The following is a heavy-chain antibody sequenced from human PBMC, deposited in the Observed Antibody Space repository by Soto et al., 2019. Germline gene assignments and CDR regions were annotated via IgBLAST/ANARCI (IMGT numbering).Heavy chain of an antibody. V-gene: IGHV3-7*01. CDR1: GFAFIGYW. Sequence: EVQLVESGGDLVQPGGSLRLSCAASGFAFIGYWMSWVRQAPGKGLEGVANIKQDGSEKYYVDSVKGRFTISRDNAKNSLYLQMNSLRVEDTAVYYCARATWVDAYWGQGTLVTVSS. CDR2: IKQDGSEK. D-gene: IGHD5-12*01. CDR3: ARATWVDAY. J-gene: IGHJ4*02.